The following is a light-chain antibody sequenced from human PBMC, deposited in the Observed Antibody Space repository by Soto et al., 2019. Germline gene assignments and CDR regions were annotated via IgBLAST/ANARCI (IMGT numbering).Light chain of an antibody. CDR3: GTWDSSLSAYV. CDR2: DNN. Sequence: QSVLTQPPSVSAAPGQKVTISCSGSSSNIGNNYVSWYQQLPGTAPKLLIYDNNKRPSGIPDRFSGSKSGTSAILGITGLQTGDEADFYCGTWDSSLSAYVFGTGTKVT. CDR1: SSNIGNNY. J-gene: IGLJ1*01. V-gene: IGLV1-51*01.